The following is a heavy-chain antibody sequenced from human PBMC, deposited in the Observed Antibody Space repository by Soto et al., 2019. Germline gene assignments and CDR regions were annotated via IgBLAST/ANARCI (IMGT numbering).Heavy chain of an antibody. CDR1: GFSLSTSGVG. CDR3: AHYYDFWSGYYFNWFDP. D-gene: IGHD3-3*01. V-gene: IGHV2-5*02. CDR2: IYWDDDK. Sequence: QITLKKSGPTLVKPTQTLTLTCTFSGFSLSTSGVGVGWIRQPPGKALEWLALIYWDDDKRYSPSLKSRLTITKDTSKNQVVLTMTNMDPVDTATYYCAHYYDFWSGYYFNWFDPWGQGTLVTVSS. J-gene: IGHJ5*02.